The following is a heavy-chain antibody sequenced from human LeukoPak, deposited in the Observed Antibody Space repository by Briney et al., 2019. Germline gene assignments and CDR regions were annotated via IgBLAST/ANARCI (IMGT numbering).Heavy chain of an antibody. CDR2: IYYSGST. CDR1: GGSISSSSYY. Sequence: SETLSLTCTVSGGSISSSSYYWGWLRQPPGKGLEWTGSIYYSGSTYYNPSLKSRVTISVDTSKNQFSLKLSSVTAADTAVYYCASPRRGKHLNFDYWGQGTLVTVSS. J-gene: IGHJ4*02. V-gene: IGHV4-39*01. CDR3: ASPRRGKHLNFDY. D-gene: IGHD3-16*01.